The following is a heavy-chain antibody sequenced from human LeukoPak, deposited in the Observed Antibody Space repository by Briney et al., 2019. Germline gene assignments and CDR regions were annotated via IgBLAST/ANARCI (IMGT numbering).Heavy chain of an antibody. CDR3: ARGLMMAIAGRGEFHY. V-gene: IGHV4-59*01. J-gene: IGHJ4*02. D-gene: IGHD6-13*01. Sequence: SETLSLTCTVSGGSISSYYWSWIRQPPGKGLEWIGYIYYSGSTNYNPSLKSRVTISVDTSKNQFSLKLSSVTAADTAVYYCARGLMMAIAGRGEFHYWGQGTLVTVSS. CDR1: GGSISSYY. CDR2: IYYSGST.